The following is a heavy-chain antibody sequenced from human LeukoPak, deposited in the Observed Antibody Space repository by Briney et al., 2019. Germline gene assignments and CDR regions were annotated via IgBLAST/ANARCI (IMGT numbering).Heavy chain of an antibody. J-gene: IGHJ4*02. CDR1: GFTVSSNY. CDR3: AKDRAPFDY. CDR2: ISGSGGST. Sequence: GGSLRLSCAASGFTVSSNYMNWVRQAPGKGLEWVSAISGSGGSTYYADSVKGRFTISRDNSKNTLYLQMNSLRAEDTAVYYCAKDRAPFDYWGQGTLVTVSS. V-gene: IGHV3-23*01.